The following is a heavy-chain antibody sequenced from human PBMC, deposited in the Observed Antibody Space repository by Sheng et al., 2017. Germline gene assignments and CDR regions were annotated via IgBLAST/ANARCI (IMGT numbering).Heavy chain of an antibody. D-gene: IGHD3-22*01. Sequence: QVQLQESGPGLVKPSETLSLTCAVSGYSISSGYYWGWIRQPPGKGLEWIGSIYHSGSTYYNPSLKSRVTISVDTSKNQFSLKLSSVTAADTAVYYCARESYDSRMLDYWGQGTLVTVSS. CDR1: GYSISSGYY. CDR2: IYHSGST. V-gene: IGHV4-38-2*02. CDR3: ARESYDSRMLDY. J-gene: IGHJ4*02.